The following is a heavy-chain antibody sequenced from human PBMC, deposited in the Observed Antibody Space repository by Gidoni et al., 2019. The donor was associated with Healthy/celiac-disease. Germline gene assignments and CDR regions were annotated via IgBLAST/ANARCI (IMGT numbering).Heavy chain of an antibody. V-gene: IGHV3-23*01. CDR1: GLPFSEYA. Sequence: VQLLESGGGLVQPGGSLRLSCAASGLPFSEYAMRWVRQAPGKGLVWVSAINAGGSNTYYADSVKGRFTISRDNSKNTLYLHMNTLRVEDTAKYYCAKGVRTPSSYCNTASCYFGNWGQGTLVTVSS. D-gene: IGHD2-2*01. J-gene: IGHJ4*02. CDR2: INAGGSNT. CDR3: AKGVRTPSSYCNTASCYFGN.